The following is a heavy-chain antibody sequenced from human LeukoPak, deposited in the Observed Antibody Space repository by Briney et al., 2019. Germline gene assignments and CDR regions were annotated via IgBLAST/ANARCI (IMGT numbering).Heavy chain of an antibody. D-gene: IGHD3-3*01. CDR3: TTELDFWSGYYFDY. CDR1: GSTFSNAW. J-gene: IGHJ4*02. Sequence: PGGSLRLSCAASGSTFSNAWMNWVRQAPGKGLEWVGRIKSKTDGGTTDYAAPVKGRFTISRDDSKNTLYLQMNSLKTEDTAVYYCTTELDFWSGYYFDYWGQGTLVTVSS. CDR2: IKSKTDGGTT. V-gene: IGHV3-15*07.